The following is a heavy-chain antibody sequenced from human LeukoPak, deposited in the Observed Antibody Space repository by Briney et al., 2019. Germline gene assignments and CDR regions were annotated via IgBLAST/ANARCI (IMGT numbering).Heavy chain of an antibody. CDR1: GGTFISYA. CDR2: IIPIFGTA. D-gene: IGHD5-12*01. CDR3: ARDLDYSGYVFAL. J-gene: IGHJ4*02. V-gene: IGHV1-69*13. Sequence: SVKVSCKASGGTFISYAISWVRQAPGQGLEWMGGIIPIFGTANYAQKFQGRVTITADESTSTAYMELSSLGSEDTAVYYCARDLDYSGYVFALWGQGTLVTVSS.